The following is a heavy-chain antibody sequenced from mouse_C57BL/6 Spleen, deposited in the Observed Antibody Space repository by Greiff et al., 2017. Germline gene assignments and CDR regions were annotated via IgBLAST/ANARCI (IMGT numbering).Heavy chain of an antibody. CDR1: GFTFSSYA. V-gene: IGHV5-4*01. J-gene: IGHJ3*01. CDR2: ISDGGSYT. CDR3: ARDADSAWFAY. Sequence: KLVESGGGLVKPGGSLKLSCAASGFTFSSYAMSWVRQTPEKRLEWVATISDGGSYTYYPDNVKGRFTISRDNAKNNLYLQMSHLKSEDTAMYYCARDADSAWFAYWGQGTLVTVSA.